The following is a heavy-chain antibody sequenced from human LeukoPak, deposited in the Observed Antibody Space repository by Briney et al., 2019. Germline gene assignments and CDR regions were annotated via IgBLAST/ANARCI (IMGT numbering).Heavy chain of an antibody. CDR2: ISGSGGST. V-gene: IGHV3-23*01. CDR1: GFTFSSYA. Sequence: GGSLRLSCAASGFTFSSYAMNWVRQAPGKGLEWVSAISGSGGSTYSADSVTGRFTISRDNSKNTLYLQMNSLRAEDTAVYYCAKGTMWWFLYSWGQGTTVAVSS. D-gene: IGHD2-21*01. CDR3: AKGTMWWFLYS. J-gene: IGHJ6*02.